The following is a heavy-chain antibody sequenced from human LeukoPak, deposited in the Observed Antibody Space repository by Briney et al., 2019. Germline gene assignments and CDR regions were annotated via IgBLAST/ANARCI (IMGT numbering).Heavy chain of an antibody. CDR3: ARDPYSGRDGLDV. D-gene: IGHD1-26*01. J-gene: IGHJ6*02. Sequence: GGSLRLSCAASGFTLSSYNMNWVRQAPGKELEWVSSIIGTSTYINYGDSVKGRFTIPRENAKNSLYLQMNSLRAEDAAVYYCARDPYSGRDGLDVWGQGTTVTVSS. CDR1: GFTLSSYN. V-gene: IGHV3-21*01. CDR2: IIGTSTYI.